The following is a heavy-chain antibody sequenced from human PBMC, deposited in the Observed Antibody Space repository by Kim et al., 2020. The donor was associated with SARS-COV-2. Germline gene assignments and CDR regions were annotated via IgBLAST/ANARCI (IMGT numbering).Heavy chain of an antibody. Sequence: SETLSLTCTVSGGSISSGVYYWSWIRQHPGQGLEWNGYIYSSGSTYYNPSLNRRVTISVDTSKNQYSLKLSSVTAADTAVYYCATVSITLGSWYNFDYWG. CDR1: GGSISSGVYY. J-gene: IGHJ4*01. CDR2: IYSSGST. CDR3: ATVSITLGSWYNFDY. D-gene: IGHD3-10*01. V-gene: IGHV4-31*03.